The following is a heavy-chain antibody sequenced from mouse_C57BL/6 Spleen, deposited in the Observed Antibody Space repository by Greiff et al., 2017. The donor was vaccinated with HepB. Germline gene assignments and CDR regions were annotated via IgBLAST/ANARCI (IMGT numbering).Heavy chain of an antibody. CDR2: IYPRSGNT. CDR3: ARSEANWDVRRGYYFDY. CDR1: GYTFTSYG. Sequence: QVQLQQSGAELARPGASVKLSCKASGYTFTSYGISWVKQRTGQGLEWIGEIYPRSGNTYYNEKFKGKATLTADKSSSTAYMELRSLTSEDSAVYFCARSEANWDVRRGYYFDYWGQGTTLTVSS. V-gene: IGHV1-81*01. D-gene: IGHD4-1*01. J-gene: IGHJ2*01.